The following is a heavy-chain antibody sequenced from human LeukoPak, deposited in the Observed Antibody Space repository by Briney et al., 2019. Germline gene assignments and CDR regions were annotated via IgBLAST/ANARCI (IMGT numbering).Heavy chain of an antibody. CDR3: ARVGGRRILYPANNPYYFDY. V-gene: IGHV4-59*01. CDR1: GGSISSYY. D-gene: IGHD2-15*01. J-gene: IGHJ4*02. Sequence: PSETLSLTCTVSGGSISSYYWSWIRQPPGKGLEWIGYIYYSGSTNYNPSLKSRVTISVDTSKNQFSLKLSSVTAADTAVYYCARVGGRRILYPANNPYYFDYWGQGTLVTVSS. CDR2: IYYSGST.